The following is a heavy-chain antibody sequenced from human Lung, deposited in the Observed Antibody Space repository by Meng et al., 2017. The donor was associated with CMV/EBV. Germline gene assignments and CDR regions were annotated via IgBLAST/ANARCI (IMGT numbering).Heavy chain of an antibody. Sequence: GGSXRLXXAASGFTVSDYYVSWIRQAPGKGLEWLSYISSSGNTIHYADSVKGRFIISRDTPKNSVSLQMNGLRAEDTAVYYCVRDYYGDYFFDTWGQGTLVTVSS. D-gene: IGHD4-17*01. CDR3: VRDYYGDYFFDT. V-gene: IGHV3-11*01. J-gene: IGHJ4*02. CDR2: ISSSGNTI. CDR1: GFTVSDYY.